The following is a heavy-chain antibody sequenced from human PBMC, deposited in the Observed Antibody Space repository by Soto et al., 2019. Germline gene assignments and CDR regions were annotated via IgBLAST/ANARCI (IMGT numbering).Heavy chain of an antibody. Sequence: ASVKVSCKASGYTFTGYYMHWVRQAPGQGLEWMGWINPNSGGTNYAQKFQGRVTMTRDTSISTAYMELSRLRSDDTAVYYCARGRYCGPAYRMEVWAQGATVTVSS. D-gene: IGHD1-26*01. CDR2: INPNSGGT. J-gene: IGHJ6*01. V-gene: IGHV1-2*02. CDR3: ARGRYCGPAYRMEV. CDR1: GYTFTGYY.